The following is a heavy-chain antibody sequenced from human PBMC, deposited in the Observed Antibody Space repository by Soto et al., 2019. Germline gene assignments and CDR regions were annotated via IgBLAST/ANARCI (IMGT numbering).Heavy chain of an antibody. J-gene: IGHJ4*02. CDR3: ARANCYFDY. V-gene: IGHV4-59*11. CDR2: IDYTGAT. Sequence: SETLSLTCTVSGGSINNHYWSWIRQPPGKGLEWIGYIDYTGATNYSPSLASRVTISVDTSKNQFSLKLTSLTAADTAIYYCARANCYFDYWGQGTLVTVSS. CDR1: GGSINNHY. D-gene: IGHD7-27*01.